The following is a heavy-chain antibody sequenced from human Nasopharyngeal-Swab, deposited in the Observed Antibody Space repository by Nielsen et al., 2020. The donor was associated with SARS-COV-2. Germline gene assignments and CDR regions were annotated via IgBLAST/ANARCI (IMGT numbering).Heavy chain of an antibody. V-gene: IGHV3-30*04. Sequence: GESLKISCAASGFTFSSYAMHWVRRAPGKGLEWVAVISYDGSNKYYADSVKGRFTISRDNSKNTLYLQMNSLRAEDTAVYYCARDQLGDTAMVTLDYWGQGTLVTVSS. D-gene: IGHD5-18*01. CDR2: ISYDGSNK. CDR3: ARDQLGDTAMVTLDY. J-gene: IGHJ4*02. CDR1: GFTFSSYA.